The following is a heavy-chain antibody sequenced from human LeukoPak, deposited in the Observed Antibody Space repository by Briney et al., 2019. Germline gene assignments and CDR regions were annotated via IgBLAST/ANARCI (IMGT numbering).Heavy chain of an antibody. Sequence: GGSLRLSCAASGFTFSSYSMNWVRQAPGKGLEWVSSISSSSSYIYYADSVKGRFTISRDNSKNTLYLQMNSLRAEDTAVYYCANGGMIDAFDIWGQGTMVTVSS. V-gene: IGHV3-21*04. D-gene: IGHD1-26*01. J-gene: IGHJ3*02. CDR1: GFTFSSYS. CDR3: ANGGMIDAFDI. CDR2: ISSSSSYI.